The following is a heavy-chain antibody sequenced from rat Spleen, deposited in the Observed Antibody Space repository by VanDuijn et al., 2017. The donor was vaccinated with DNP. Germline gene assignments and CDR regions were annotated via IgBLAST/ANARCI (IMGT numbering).Heavy chain of an antibody. J-gene: IGHJ2*01. V-gene: IGHV2-41*01. CDR1: GFSLTSYN. CDR3: TSFDY. Sequence: QVQLKESGPGLVQPSETLSLTCTVAGFSLTSYNVHWVRQPPGKGLEWMGVIWNTGGTRYNSALKSRLSISRDTSKNQVFLKMNSLQTDDTGTYYCTSFDYWGQGVMVTVSS. CDR2: IWNTGGT.